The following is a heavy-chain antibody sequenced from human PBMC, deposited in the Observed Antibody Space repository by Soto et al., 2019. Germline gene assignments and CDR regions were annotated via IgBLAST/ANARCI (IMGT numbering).Heavy chain of an antibody. J-gene: IGHJ2*01. CDR3: ARGDGGNSHWYFNL. CDR1: GGSISSNNW. D-gene: IGHD2-21*02. Sequence: SETLSLTCAVSGGSISSNNWWSWVRQSPGKGLEWIGEIYHTGSTNYNPSLKNRITISVDKSKNQFSLKLSSVTAADTAVYYCARGDGGNSHWYFNLWGRGTLVTVSS. V-gene: IGHV4-4*02. CDR2: IYHTGST.